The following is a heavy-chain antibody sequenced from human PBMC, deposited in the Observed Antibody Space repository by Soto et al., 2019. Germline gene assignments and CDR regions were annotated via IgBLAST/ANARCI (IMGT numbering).Heavy chain of an antibody. CDR2: ITWNSGTI. D-gene: IGHD1-1*01. CDR1: GFTFDDYA. CDR3: AKDFTGTPPFELFPL. V-gene: IGHV3-9*01. J-gene: IGHJ1*01. Sequence: GGSLRLSCAASGFTFDDYAMHWVRQAPGKGLEWVSGITWNSGTIGYADSVKGRFTISRDNSKNSLYLQMNSLRAEDTALYYCAKDFTGTPPFELFPLWGQGTLVTVSS.